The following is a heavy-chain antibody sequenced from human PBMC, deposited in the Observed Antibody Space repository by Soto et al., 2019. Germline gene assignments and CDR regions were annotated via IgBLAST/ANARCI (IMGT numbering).Heavy chain of an antibody. J-gene: IGHJ4*02. D-gene: IGHD3-22*01. CDR3: ASTEGNYYDSRGYCFDY. Sequence: SETLSLTCAVYGGSFSGYYWSWIRQPPGKGLEWIGEINHSGSTNYNPSLKSRVTISVDTSKNQFSLRLSSVTAADTAVYYCASTEGNYYDSRGYCFDYWGQGTLVTVSS. V-gene: IGHV4-34*01. CDR1: GGSFSGYY. CDR2: INHSGST.